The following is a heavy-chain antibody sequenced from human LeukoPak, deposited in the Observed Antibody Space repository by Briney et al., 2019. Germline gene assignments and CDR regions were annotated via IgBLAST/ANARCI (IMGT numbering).Heavy chain of an antibody. CDR3: ARESQYYYDFWSGQPMDV. CDR2: ISSSSSYI. V-gene: IGHV3-21*01. J-gene: IGHJ6*02. Sequence: GGSLRLSCAASGFTFSSYSMNWVRQAPGKGLEWVSSISSSSSYIYYADSVKGRFTISRDNAKNSLYLQMNSLRAEDTAVYYCARESQYYYDFWSGQPMDVWGQGTTVTVSS. D-gene: IGHD3-3*01. CDR1: GFTFSSYS.